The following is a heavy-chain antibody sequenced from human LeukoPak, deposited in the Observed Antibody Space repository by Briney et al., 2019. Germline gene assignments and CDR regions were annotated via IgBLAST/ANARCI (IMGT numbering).Heavy chain of an antibody. CDR2: ISSSSSYI. CDR3: ARGGVVQYSNFDY. J-gene: IGHJ4*02. V-gene: IGHV3-21*04. D-gene: IGHD2-15*01. Sequence: PGGSLRLSCAASGFTFSSYSMNWVRQAPGKGLEWVSSISSSSSYIYYADSVKGRFTISGDSSKNTLYHQMNSLRAEDTAVYYCARGGVVQYSNFDYWGQGTLVTVSS. CDR1: GFTFSSYS.